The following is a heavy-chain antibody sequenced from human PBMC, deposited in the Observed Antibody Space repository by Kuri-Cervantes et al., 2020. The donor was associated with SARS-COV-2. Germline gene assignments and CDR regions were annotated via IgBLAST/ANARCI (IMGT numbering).Heavy chain of an antibody. D-gene: IGHD3-22*01. V-gene: IGHV1-2*02. CDR1: GYTFTGYY. Sequence: ASVKVSCKASGYTFTGYYMHWVRQAPGQGLEWMGWINPNSGGTNYAQKFQGRVTMTRDTSISTAYMELSRLRSDGTAVYYCARALGSSGYQTWYWFDPWGQGTLVTVSS. J-gene: IGHJ5*02. CDR2: INPNSGGT. CDR3: ARALGSSGYQTWYWFDP.